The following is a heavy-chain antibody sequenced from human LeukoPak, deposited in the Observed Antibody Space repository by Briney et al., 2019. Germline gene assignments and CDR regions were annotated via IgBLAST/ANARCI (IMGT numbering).Heavy chain of an antibody. CDR1: GYTFTGYY. CDR3: ARSYGDDDAFDI. CDR2: INPNSGGT. J-gene: IGHJ3*02. Sequence: GASVKVSCKASGYTFTGYYMHWGRQAPGQGLEWMGWINPNSGGTNFAQRFQGWLTMTRDTSISTAYMELSRLRSDDTAVYYCARSYGDDDAFDIWGQGTMVTVSS. V-gene: IGHV1-2*04. D-gene: IGHD4-17*01.